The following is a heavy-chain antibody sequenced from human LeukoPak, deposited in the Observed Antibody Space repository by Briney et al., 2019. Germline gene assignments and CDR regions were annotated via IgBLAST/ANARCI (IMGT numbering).Heavy chain of an antibody. V-gene: IGHV3-49*04. D-gene: IGHD3-10*01. CDR3: AKDHAQMVRGVTPIDY. Sequence: GGSLRLSCTGSGFTFADFALGWVRQSLGEGLEWVGFIRSKAYGGTTEYAASVKGRFTISRDNSKSTLYLQMNSLRAEDTAVYYCAKDHAQMVRGVTPIDYWGQGTLVTVSS. CDR1: GFTFADFA. J-gene: IGHJ4*02. CDR2: IRSKAYGGTT.